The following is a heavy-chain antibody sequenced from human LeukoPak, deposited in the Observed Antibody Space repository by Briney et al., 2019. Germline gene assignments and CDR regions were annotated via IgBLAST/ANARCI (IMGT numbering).Heavy chain of an antibody. CDR1: GGSLSSYY. CDR2: IYYSGST. J-gene: IGHJ6*01. CDR3: ARDKDYYGMDV. V-gene: IGHV4-59*01. Sequence: PSETLSLTCTVSGGSLSSYYWSWIRQPPGKGLEWIGYIYYSGSTNYNPSLKSRVTISLDTSKNQFSLKLSSVTAADTAVYYCARDKDYYGMDVWGQGTTVTVSS.